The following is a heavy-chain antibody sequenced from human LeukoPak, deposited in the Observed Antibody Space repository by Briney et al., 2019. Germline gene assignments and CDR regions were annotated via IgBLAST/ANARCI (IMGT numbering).Heavy chain of an antibody. D-gene: IGHD3/OR15-3a*01. CDR3: AKGFRVAINDFISI. V-gene: IGHV3-74*01. J-gene: IGHJ3*02. CDR1: GFTFSKFR. Sequence: GGSLRLSWAASGFTFSKFRMDWVRQVPGTGLVWVSRISPDGSISNYADSVRGRITIYIDNDKTTAALKMNSLGDEDAALYYCAKGFRVAINDFISICGQRRTVTVSS. CDR2: ISPDGSIS.